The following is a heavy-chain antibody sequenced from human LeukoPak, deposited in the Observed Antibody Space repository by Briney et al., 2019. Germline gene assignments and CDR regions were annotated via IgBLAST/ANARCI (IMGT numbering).Heavy chain of an antibody. CDR1: GGSFSGYY. CDR3: ARGGLTTTPFDP. J-gene: IGHJ5*02. Sequence: SETLSLTCAVYGGSFSGYYWSWIRQPPGKGLEWIGEINHSGSTNYNPSLKCRVTISVDTSKNQFSLKLSSVTAADTAVYYCARGGLTTTPFDPWGQGTLVTVSS. V-gene: IGHV4-34*01. D-gene: IGHD4-17*01. CDR2: INHSGST.